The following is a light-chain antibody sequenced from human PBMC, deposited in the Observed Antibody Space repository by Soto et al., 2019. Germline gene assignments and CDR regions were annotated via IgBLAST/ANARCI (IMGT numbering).Light chain of an antibody. J-gene: IGLJ2*01. CDR3: SSYRSGNTLVV. CDR2: EVR. V-gene: IGLV2-14*01. Sequence: QSALTQPASLSGSPGQSITISCTGTNNDIGRFDFVSWYQQHPGNSPKLILYEVRDRPSGVSSRFSGSKSANTASLTISGLQAEDEAVYYCSSYRSGNTLVVFGGGTKLTVL. CDR1: NNDIGRFDF.